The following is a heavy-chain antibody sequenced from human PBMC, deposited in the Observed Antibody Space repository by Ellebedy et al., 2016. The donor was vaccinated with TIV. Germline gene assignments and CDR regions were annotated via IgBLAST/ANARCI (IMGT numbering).Heavy chain of an antibody. V-gene: IGHV1-24*01. CDR2: FDPEDGET. CDR3: ATADITFGGVIVGSFDY. Sequence: ASVKVSXXVSGYTLTELSMHWVRQAPGKGLEWMGGFDPEDGETIYAQKFQGRVTMTEDTSTDTAYMELSSLRSEDTAVYYCATADITFGGVIVGSFDYWGQGTLVTVSS. CDR1: GYTLTELS. J-gene: IGHJ4*02. D-gene: IGHD3-16*02.